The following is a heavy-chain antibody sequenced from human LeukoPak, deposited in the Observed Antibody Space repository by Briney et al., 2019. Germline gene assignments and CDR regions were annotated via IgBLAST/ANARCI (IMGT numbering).Heavy chain of an antibody. V-gene: IGHV1-69*04. CDR2: IIPILGIA. CDR1: GGTFSSYA. D-gene: IGHD7-27*01. J-gene: IGHJ5*02. CDR3: ARVPPGEENWFDP. Sequence: SVKVSCKASGGTFSSYAISWVRQAPGQGLEWMGRIIPILGIANYAQKFQGRVTITADKSTSTAYMELSSLRSEDTAVYYCARVPPGEENWFDPWGQGTLVTVSS.